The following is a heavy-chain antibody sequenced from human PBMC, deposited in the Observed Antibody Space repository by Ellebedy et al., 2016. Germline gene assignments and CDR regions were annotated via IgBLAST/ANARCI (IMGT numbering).Heavy chain of an antibody. CDR2: ISYDGSNK. D-gene: IGHD2/OR15-2a*01. J-gene: IGHJ4*02. V-gene: IGHV3-30*18. CDR3: AKDGNRCFDY. CDR1: GFTFSGYG. Sequence: GGSLRLSXSASGFTFSGYGLHWVRQAPGKGLEWVAVISYDGSNKYYADSVKGRFTISRDNSKNTLYLQMNSLRAEDTAVYYCAKDGNRCFDYWGQGTLVTVSS.